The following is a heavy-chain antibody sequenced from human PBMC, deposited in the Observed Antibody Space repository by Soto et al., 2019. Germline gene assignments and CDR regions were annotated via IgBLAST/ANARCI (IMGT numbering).Heavy chain of an antibody. CDR1: GVTFSHYG. Sequence: QVHLVESGGGVVLPGRSLRLSCAVSGVTFSHYGMHWVRQAPGKGLEWVAVVSYDGSVQYYADSVKGRFTISRDNPKNTLYLQMNGLRADDTAVYYCAKECDTGESNLRYHYDFWGQGTLVTVSS. V-gene: IGHV3-30*18. CDR3: AKECDTGESNLRYHYDF. D-gene: IGHD5-18*01. CDR2: VSYDGSVQ. J-gene: IGHJ4*02.